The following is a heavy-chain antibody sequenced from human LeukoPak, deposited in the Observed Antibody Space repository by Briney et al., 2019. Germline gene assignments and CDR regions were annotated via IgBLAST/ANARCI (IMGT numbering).Heavy chain of an antibody. CDR2: IHYTGST. CDR3: ARQDGSGLDY. D-gene: IGHD6-19*01. J-gene: IGHJ4*02. Sequence: SETLSLTCTVSGGSINTYYWGWIRQPPGKGLEWIGNIHYTGSTYYNPSLKSRVTISVDTSKNQFSLKMGSVTAADTAVYYCARQDGSGLDYWGQGTLVTVSS. V-gene: IGHV4-39*01. CDR1: GGSINTYY.